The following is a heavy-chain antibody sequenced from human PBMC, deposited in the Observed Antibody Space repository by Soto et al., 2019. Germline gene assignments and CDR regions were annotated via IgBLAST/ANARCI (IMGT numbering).Heavy chain of an antibody. CDR3: ARAMAAARPDGYYYYGMDV. CDR1: GGTFSSYA. J-gene: IGHJ6*02. V-gene: IGHV1-69*13. D-gene: IGHD6-6*01. CDR2: IIPIFGTA. Sequence: GASVKVSCKASGGTFSSYAISWVRQAPGQGLEWMGGIIPIFGTANYAQKFQGRVTITADESTSTAYMELSSLRSEDTAVYYCARAMAAARPDGYYYYGMDVWGQGTTVTVSS.